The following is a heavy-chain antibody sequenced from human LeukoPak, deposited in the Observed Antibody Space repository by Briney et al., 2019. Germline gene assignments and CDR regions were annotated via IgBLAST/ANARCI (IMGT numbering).Heavy chain of an antibody. J-gene: IGHJ4*02. D-gene: IGHD4-17*01. CDR2: IYSGDDT. Sequence: GGSLRLSCAASGFSVSTNYMSWVLQAPGKALEWVSVIYSGDDTSYADSVRGRFTISRDDTKNTLYLQMNSLRAEDTAVYYCVRDDGVSPYDHWGPGTLVTVSS. V-gene: IGHV3-53*01. CDR1: GFSVSTNY. CDR3: VRDDGVSPYDH.